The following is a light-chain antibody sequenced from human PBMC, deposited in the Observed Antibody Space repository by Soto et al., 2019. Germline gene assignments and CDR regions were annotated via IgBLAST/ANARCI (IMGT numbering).Light chain of an antibody. V-gene: IGKV3-20*01. J-gene: IGKJ4*01. CDR2: GAS. CDR3: QQYGSSPPLT. CDR1: RSVISSF. Sequence: EIVLTQSPGTLSLSPGGRATLSCRASRSVISSFLAWYQQKPGQAPRLLIYGASSRATGIPDRFSGSGSGTDYTLTISRLEPEDFAVYYCQQYGSSPPLTFGGGTKVEIK.